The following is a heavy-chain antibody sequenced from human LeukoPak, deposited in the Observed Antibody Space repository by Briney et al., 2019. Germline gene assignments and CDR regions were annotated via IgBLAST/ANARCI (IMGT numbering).Heavy chain of an antibody. J-gene: IGHJ4*02. CDR1: GFTFSSYG. CDR2: IRYDGSNK. CDR3: ARTPSYYFDY. Sequence: GGSLRLSCAASGFTFSSYGMHWVRQAPGKGLEWVAFIRYDGSNKYYADSVKGRFTISRDNSKNTLYLQMSSLRAEDTAVYYCARTPSYYFDYWGQGTLVTVSS. V-gene: IGHV3-30*02.